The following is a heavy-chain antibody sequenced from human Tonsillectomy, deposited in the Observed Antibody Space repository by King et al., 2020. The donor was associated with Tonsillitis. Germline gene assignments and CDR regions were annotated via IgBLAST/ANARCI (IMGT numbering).Heavy chain of an antibody. D-gene: IGHD5-12*01. V-gene: IGHV3-7*01. Sequence: VQLVESGGGLVQPWGSLMLSGAGSGFSFRSYGRSWVRQAPRKVLEWVAHVKQDGSGKKYVVSVKGRFTISRDNAKNSLYLQMNSLRAEDTAVYYCARGRGYSGYNPFWGQGTLVTVSS. CDR2: VKQDGSGK. CDR3: ARGRGYSGYNPF. CDR1: GFSFRSYG. J-gene: IGHJ4*02.